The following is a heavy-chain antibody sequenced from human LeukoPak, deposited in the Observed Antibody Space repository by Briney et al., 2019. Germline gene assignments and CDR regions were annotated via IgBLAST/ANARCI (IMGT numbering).Heavy chain of an antibody. J-gene: IGHJ3*02. CDR3: ARPSSGGAAGAFDI. Sequence: GGSLRLSCAASGFTFSSYWMHWVRQAPGKGLEWVSVIYSGGSTYYHDTVKGGLTISRHNSKNTLYLQMNSLRAEDTAVDYCARPSSGGAAGAFDIWGQGTMVTVSS. CDR2: IYSGGST. CDR1: GFTFSSYW. V-gene: IGHV3-53*04. D-gene: IGHD2-15*01.